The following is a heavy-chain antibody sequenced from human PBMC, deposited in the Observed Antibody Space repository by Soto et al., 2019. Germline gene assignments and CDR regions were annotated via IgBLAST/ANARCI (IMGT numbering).Heavy chain of an antibody. CDR1: GGTFNSYG. J-gene: IGHJ4*02. V-gene: IGHV1-69*06. CDR2: IIPLYGTV. CDR3: ARVRVIRGVIPSHFGL. D-gene: IGHD3-10*01. Sequence: QDHLAQSGAEVKKPGSSVTVSCKASGGTFNSYGISWVRQAPGQGLDWMGVIIPLYGTVNYAQKFECRVSITADKSTRTGSMDLSSLRSDDTAVYYCARVRVIRGVIPSHFGLWGQGTLVTVSS.